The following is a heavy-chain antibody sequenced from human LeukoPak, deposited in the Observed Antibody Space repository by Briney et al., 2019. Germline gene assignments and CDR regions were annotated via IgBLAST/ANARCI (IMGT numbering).Heavy chain of an antibody. CDR2: IYYSGST. D-gene: IGHD4-23*01. CDR3: ARNSGDY. V-gene: IGHV4-39*07. Sequence: LETLSLTCTVSGGSISSSSYYWGWIRQPPGKGLEWIGSIYYSGSTYYNPSLKSRVTISVDTSKNQFSLKLSSVTAADTAVYYCARNSGDYWGQGSLVTVRS. CDR1: GGSISSSSYY. J-gene: IGHJ4*02.